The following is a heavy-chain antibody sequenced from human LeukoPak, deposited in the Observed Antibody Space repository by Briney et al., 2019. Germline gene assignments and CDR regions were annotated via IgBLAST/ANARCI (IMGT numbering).Heavy chain of an antibody. V-gene: IGHV1-69*13. Sequence: ASVKVSCKASGGTLSSYAISWVRQAPGQGLEWLGGIIPIFGTANYAQKFQGRVTITADESTSTAYMELSSLRSEDTAVYYCATFWSGYYLGSAFDIWGQGTMVTVSS. CDR3: ATFWSGYYLGSAFDI. D-gene: IGHD3-3*01. CDR2: IIPIFGTA. CDR1: GGTLSSYA. J-gene: IGHJ3*02.